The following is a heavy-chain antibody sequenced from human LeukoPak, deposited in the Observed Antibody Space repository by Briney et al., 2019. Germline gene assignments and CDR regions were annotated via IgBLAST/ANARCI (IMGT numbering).Heavy chain of an antibody. Sequence: GGSLRLSCAASGFTFSSYGMHWVRQAPGKGLEWVAVISYDGSNKYYADSVKGRFTISRDNSKNTLYLQMNSLRAEDTAVYYCASGESCFDYWGQGTLVTVSS. V-gene: IGHV3-30*03. CDR3: ASGESCFDY. D-gene: IGHD3-16*01. J-gene: IGHJ4*02. CDR2: ISYDGSNK. CDR1: GFTFSSYG.